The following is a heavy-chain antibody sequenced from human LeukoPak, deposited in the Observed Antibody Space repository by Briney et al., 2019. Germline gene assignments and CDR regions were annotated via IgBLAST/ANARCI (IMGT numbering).Heavy chain of an antibody. CDR3: ARPPGDY. V-gene: IGHV3-30-3*01. Sequence: PGRSLRLSCAASGFTFSSYAMHWVRQAPGKGLEWVAVISYDGSNKYYADSVKGRFTISRDNAKNSLYLQMNSLRAEDTAVYYCARPPGDYWGQGTLVTVSS. CDR2: ISYDGSNK. J-gene: IGHJ4*02. CDR1: GFTFSSYA.